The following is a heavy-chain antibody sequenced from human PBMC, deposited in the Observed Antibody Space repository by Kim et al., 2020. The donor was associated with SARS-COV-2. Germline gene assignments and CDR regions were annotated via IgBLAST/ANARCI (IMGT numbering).Heavy chain of an antibody. Sequence: KTKYSQTFQARATITRDTSANTAYMDLSSLTSEDTAIYYCARDMNPTVYDYWGQGTLVTVSS. V-gene: IGHV1-3*01. CDR2: KT. D-gene: IGHD4-4*01. J-gene: IGHJ4*02. CDR3: ARDMNPTVYDY.